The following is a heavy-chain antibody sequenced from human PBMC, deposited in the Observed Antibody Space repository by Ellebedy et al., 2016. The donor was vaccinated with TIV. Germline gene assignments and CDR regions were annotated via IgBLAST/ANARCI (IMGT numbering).Heavy chain of an antibody. D-gene: IGHD3-22*01. CDR3: ARDRWGISMIVEVDYYYGMDV. Sequence: GESLKISCAASGFTFSSYWMSWVRQAPGKGLEWVANIKQDGSEKNYVDSVKGRFTISRDNTKNSLYLHMNSLRAEDTAVYFCARDRWGISMIVEVDYYYGMDVWGQGTTVTVSS. CDR2: IKQDGSEK. CDR1: GFTFSSYW. J-gene: IGHJ6*02. V-gene: IGHV3-7*01.